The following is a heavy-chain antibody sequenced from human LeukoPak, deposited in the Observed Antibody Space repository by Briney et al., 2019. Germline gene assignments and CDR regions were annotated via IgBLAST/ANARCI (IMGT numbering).Heavy chain of an antibody. CDR2: IKEDGSEK. J-gene: IGHJ4*02. Sequence: PGGSLRLSCAASGFTFSNSWMTWVRQAPGKGLEWVATIKEDGSEKYYVDSVKGRVTISRDNAKNSLFMQMNSLRVEDTAVYYCARHHTEVTRDLFDSWGQGTLVTVSS. CDR3: ARHHTEVTRDLFDS. D-gene: IGHD4-23*01. V-gene: IGHV3-7*01. CDR1: GFTFSNSW.